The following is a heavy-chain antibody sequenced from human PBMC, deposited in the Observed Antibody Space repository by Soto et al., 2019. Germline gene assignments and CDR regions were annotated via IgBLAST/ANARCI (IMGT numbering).Heavy chain of an antibody. CDR1: GFTFSSYS. Sequence: PGGSLRLSCAASGFTFSSYSMNWVRQAPGKGLEWVSSISSSSSYIYYADSVKGRFTISRDNARNSLYLQMKSLRAEDTAVYFCARDGADYDILTGYYDYYYHGMDVWGQGTTVTVSS. CDR2: ISSSSSYI. D-gene: IGHD3-9*01. J-gene: IGHJ6*02. V-gene: IGHV3-21*06. CDR3: ARDGADYDILTGYYDYYYHGMDV.